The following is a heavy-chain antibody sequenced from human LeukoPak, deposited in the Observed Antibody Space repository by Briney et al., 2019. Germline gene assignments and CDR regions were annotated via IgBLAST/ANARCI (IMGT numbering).Heavy chain of an antibody. CDR2: IYPGDSDT. D-gene: IGHD1-1*01. CDR3: ARTSGAWKDYFDY. V-gene: IGHV5-51*01. Sequence: KYGESLKISCKGSGYSFTSYWIGWVRQMPGKGLEWMGIIYPGDSDTRYSPSFQGLVTISADKFISTAYLQWSSLKASDTAMYYCARTSGAWKDYFDYWGQGTLVTVSS. CDR1: GYSFTSYW. J-gene: IGHJ4*02.